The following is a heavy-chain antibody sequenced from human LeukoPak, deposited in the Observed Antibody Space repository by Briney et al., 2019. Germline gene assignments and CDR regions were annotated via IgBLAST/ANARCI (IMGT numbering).Heavy chain of an antibody. CDR3: AKDKYSYCYRDSVDY. D-gene: IGHD5-18*01. CDR1: GYTYTTYI. CDR2: INPANGNT. J-gene: IGHJ4*02. Sequence: ASVRVSCKASGYTYTTYIMHWVRQAPGQRLEWMGGINPANGNTKNSQKFQRRVTITRDTSASTAYMELSSLRSEETAVYYCAKDKYSYCYRDSVDYWGRGTLVTVSS. V-gene: IGHV1-3*01.